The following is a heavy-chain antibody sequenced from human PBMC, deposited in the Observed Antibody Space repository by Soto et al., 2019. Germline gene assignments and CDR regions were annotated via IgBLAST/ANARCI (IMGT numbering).Heavy chain of an antibody. CDR3: ARAADSSSCYGGWIDP. CDR1: GFIFSDYA. V-gene: IGHV3-30-3*01. CDR2: ISHHGPSK. J-gene: IGHJ5*02. D-gene: IGHD6-13*01. Sequence: QVHLVESGGGVVQPGRSLRLSCAASGFIFSDYAIHWVRQAPGKGLECVVVISHHGPSKHHADSVKGRFTNSRDNSINTVHLQMDSLRLEDTATYYCARAADSSSCYGGWIDPWAQGILVTVPS.